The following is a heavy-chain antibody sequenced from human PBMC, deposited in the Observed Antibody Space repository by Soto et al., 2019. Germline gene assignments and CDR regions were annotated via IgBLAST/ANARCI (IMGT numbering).Heavy chain of an antibody. Sequence: QVQLVQSGAEVKKPGASVKVSCKASGYNFTTDGISWVRQAPGQGLEWVGWISAYNGNTKSAQNFQGRVTMTTDTSTYTAYMELRSLRSDDTTVYYSTREVEPSAYFDSWGQGTLVTVSA. CDR1: GYNFTTDG. CDR3: TREVEPSAYFDS. J-gene: IGHJ4*02. CDR2: ISAYNGNT. V-gene: IGHV1-18*04.